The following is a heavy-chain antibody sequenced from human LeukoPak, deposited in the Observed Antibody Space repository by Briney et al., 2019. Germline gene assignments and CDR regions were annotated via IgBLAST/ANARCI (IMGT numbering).Heavy chain of an antibody. J-gene: IGHJ3*02. D-gene: IGHD1-1*01. CDR1: GGSFSGYY. CDR3: ARGPYSVLVIRPPGAFDI. V-gene: IGHV4-34*01. Sequence: PSETLSLTCAVYGGSFSGYYWSWIRQPPGKGLEWIGEINHSGSTNYNPSFKSRVTISVDTSKNQFSLKLSSVTAADTAVYYCARGPYSVLVIRPPGAFDIWGQGTMVTVSS. CDR2: INHSGST.